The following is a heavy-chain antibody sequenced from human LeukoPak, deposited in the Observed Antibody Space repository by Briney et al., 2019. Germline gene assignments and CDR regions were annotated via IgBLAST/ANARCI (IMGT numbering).Heavy chain of an antibody. V-gene: IGHV3-23*01. CDR1: GFTFSSYA. CDR2: ISGSGGST. CDR3: AKYPRAAAGTEVIRG. D-gene: IGHD6-13*01. Sequence: GGSLRLSCSASGFTFSSYAMSWVRQAPGKGLEWVSAISGSGGSTYYADSVKGRFTISRDNSKNTLYLQMNSLRAEDTAVYYCAKYPRAAAGTEVIRGWGQGTLVTVSS. J-gene: IGHJ4*02.